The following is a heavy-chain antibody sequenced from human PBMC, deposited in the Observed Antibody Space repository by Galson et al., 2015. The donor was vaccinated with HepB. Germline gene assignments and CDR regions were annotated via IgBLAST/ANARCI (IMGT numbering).Heavy chain of an antibody. D-gene: IGHD3-3*01. CDR2: LYYGGST. J-gene: IGHJ4*02. Sequence: ETLSLTCTVSGGSISSSSYYWGWIRQPPGKGLEWIGSLYYGGSTYYNSSLKSRVIISVDTSKNQFSLKLSSVTAADTAVYYCARCGSSLFWSGYDYWGQGTLVTVSS. CDR1: GGSISSSSYY. CDR3: ARCGSSLFWSGYDY. V-gene: IGHV4-39*01.